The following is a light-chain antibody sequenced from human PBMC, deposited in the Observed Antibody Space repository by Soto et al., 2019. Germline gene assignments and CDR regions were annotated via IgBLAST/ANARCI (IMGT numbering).Light chain of an antibody. CDR1: QSVSSSY. CDR3: QQYGRT. CDR2: GAS. J-gene: IGKJ1*01. Sequence: EIVLTQSPVTLSLSPGERATLSCRASQSVSSSYLAWYQQKPGQAPRLLIYGASSRATGIPDRFSGSGSGTDFTLTISRLEPEGFAVYYCQQYGRTFGQGTKVDIK. V-gene: IGKV3-20*01.